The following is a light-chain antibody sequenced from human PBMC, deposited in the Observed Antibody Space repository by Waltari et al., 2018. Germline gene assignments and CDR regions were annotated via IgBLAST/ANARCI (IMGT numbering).Light chain of an antibody. CDR1: QSVSSY. Sequence: EIVFTHSPATLSFSPRERATLSCRASQSVSSYLAWFQQKPGQAPRLLIFDASNRATGIPARFSGSGSGTDFTLTINSLQAEDVAVYYCQQFYSIPPTFGQGTKVEIK. CDR2: DAS. J-gene: IGKJ1*01. CDR3: QQFYSIPPT. V-gene: IGKV3-11*01.